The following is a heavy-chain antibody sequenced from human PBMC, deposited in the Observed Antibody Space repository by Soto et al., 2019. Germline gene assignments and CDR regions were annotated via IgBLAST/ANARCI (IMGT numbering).Heavy chain of an antibody. CDR2: IYYNGST. CDR3: ASEARYYYGSGSRDAFDI. J-gene: IGHJ3*02. Sequence: SETLSLTCTVSGGSISSSSYYWGWIRQPPGKGLEWIGSIYYNGSTYYKTSLKSRVTISVDTSKNQFSLTLSSVTAVDSALYYCASEARYYYGSGSRDAFDIWGQGTMVT. D-gene: IGHD3-10*01. CDR1: GGSISSSSYY. V-gene: IGHV4-39*02.